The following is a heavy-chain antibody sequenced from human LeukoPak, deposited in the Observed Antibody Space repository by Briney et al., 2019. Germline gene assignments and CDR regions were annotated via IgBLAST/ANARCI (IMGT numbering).Heavy chain of an antibody. Sequence: PGGSLRLSCAASGFTFSSYGMHWVRQAPGKGLEWVAVIWYDGSNKYYADSVKGRFTISRDNSKNTLYLQMNSLRAEDTAVYYCARVRGYLYGMDVWGQGTTVTVSS. CDR3: ARVRGYLYGMDV. CDR2: IWYDGSNK. V-gene: IGHV3-33*01. J-gene: IGHJ6*02. CDR1: GFTFSSYG. D-gene: IGHD5-12*01.